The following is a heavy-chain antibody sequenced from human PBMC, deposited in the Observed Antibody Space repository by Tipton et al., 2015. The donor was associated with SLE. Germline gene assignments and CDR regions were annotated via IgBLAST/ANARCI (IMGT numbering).Heavy chain of an antibody. CDR1: GGSISSTNW. CDR2: IYPSGTV. D-gene: IGHD3-16*01. V-gene: IGHV4-4*02. Sequence: SLRLSCGVFGGSISSTNWWSWVRQPPGKGLEWIGEIYPSGTVNYNPSLKSRFSISVDRSKNQFSLRLKSVTAADTAVYYCAREATGGSSPYYLDFWGQGALVTVSS. J-gene: IGHJ4*02. CDR3: AREATGGSSPYYLDF.